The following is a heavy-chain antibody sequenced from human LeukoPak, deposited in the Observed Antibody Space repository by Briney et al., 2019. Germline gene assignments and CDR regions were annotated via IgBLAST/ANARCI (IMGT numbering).Heavy chain of an antibody. D-gene: IGHD3-10*01. Sequence: PSETLSLTCTVSGGSISSYYWSWIRQPPGKGLEWIGYIYYSGSTNYNPSLKSRVTISVDTSKNQFSLKRSSVTAADTAVYYCARSGLSSHFDYWGQGTLVTVSS. J-gene: IGHJ4*02. V-gene: IGHV4-59*01. CDR2: IYYSGST. CDR3: ARSGLSSHFDY. CDR1: GGSISSYY.